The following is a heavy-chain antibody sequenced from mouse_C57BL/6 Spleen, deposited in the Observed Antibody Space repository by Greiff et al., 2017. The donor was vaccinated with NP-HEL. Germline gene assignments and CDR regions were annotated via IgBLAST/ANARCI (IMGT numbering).Heavy chain of an antibody. CDR2: INPSTGGT. CDR1: GYSFTGYY. J-gene: IGHJ3*01. D-gene: IGHD2-4*01. V-gene: IGHV1-42*01. Sequence: EVQLQQSGPELVKPGASVKISCKASGYSFTGYYMNWVKQSPDKSLEWIGEINPSTGGTTYNQKFKAKATLTVDKSSSTAYMQLKSLTSEDSAVYYCARRDYDEVWFAYWGQGTLVTVSA. CDR3: ARRDYDEVWFAY.